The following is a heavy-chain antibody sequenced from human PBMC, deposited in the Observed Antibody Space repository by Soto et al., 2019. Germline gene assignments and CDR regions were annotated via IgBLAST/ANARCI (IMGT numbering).Heavy chain of an antibody. CDR1: GFTFDTYW. Sequence: WVSLRLSWAASGFTFDTYWMNWVRQAPGKGPEWLSGINSDGTISSYADSVKGRFAISRDNARNTLSLPMNSLRADDTAVYYCARLSGDHSAFFFYGMDARGQGTTVTVSS. CDR2: INSDGTIS. CDR3: ARLSGDHSAFFFYGMDA. V-gene: IGHV3-74*01. D-gene: IGHD2-21*01. J-gene: IGHJ6*02.